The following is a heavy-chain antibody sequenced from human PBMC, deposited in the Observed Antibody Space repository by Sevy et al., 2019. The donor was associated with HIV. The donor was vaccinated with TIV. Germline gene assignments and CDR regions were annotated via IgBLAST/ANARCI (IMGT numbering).Heavy chain of an antibody. J-gene: IGHJ3*02. CDR1: GFTFVHSA. D-gene: IGHD1-7*01. V-gene: IGHV3-23*01. CDR3: ARPQLGLHAFDI. Sequence: GGSLRLSCAASGFTFVHSAMSWVRQAPGKGLEWVSTISGSGGSTYYAGSVEGRFTISRDNSKNTLYLQMNSLRAKDTALYYCARPQLGLHAFDIWGQGTMVTVSS. CDR2: ISGSGGST.